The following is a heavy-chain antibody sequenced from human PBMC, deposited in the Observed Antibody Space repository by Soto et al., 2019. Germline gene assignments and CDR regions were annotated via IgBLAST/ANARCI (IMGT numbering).Heavy chain of an antibody. CDR2: ISFDGSSQ. Sequence: QVRLVESGGGVVQPGMSLRLSCAASGFSFRNYAFHWVRLTPGKGLEWVTVISFDGSSQDYADSVKGRFTISRDNSKNTVYLQLNSLREEDTSVYYCARDRTVGGSYLGYNWFDPWGQGTLVIVSS. V-gene: IGHV3-30-3*01. J-gene: IGHJ5*02. CDR3: ARDRTVGGSYLGYNWFDP. CDR1: GFSFRNYA. D-gene: IGHD3-16*02.